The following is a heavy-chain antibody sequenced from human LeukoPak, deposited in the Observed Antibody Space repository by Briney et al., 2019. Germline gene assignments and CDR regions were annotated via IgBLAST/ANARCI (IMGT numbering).Heavy chain of an antibody. CDR3: AKGLNGPYYYYMDV. V-gene: IGHV3-30*02. CDR1: GFTFSSYG. CDR2: IRYDGSNK. Sequence: GGSLRLSCEDSGFTFSSYGMHWVRQAPGKGLEWVAFIRYDGSNKYYADSVKGRFTISRDNSKNTLYLQMNSLRAEDTAVYYCAKGLNGPYYYYMDVWGKGTTVTISS. J-gene: IGHJ6*03.